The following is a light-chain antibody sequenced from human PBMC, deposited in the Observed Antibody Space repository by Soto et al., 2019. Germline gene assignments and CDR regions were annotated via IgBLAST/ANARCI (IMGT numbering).Light chain of an antibody. CDR2: ENN. CDR3: QSYDSSLSAYV. Sequence: QSVLTQPPSVSEAPGQRVTISCTGSSSNIGAGNDAHWYQQDPGTAPKLLIYENNNRPSGVPDRFSGSKSGTSASLATTGLQAEDEAEYYCQSYDSSLSAYVFGTGTKLTVL. CDR1: SSNIGAGND. J-gene: IGLJ1*01. V-gene: IGLV1-40*01.